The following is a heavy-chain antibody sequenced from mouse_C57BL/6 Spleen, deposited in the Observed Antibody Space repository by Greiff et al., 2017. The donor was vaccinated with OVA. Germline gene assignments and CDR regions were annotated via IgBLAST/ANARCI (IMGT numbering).Heavy chain of an antibody. J-gene: IGHJ4*01. CDR1: GFTFTDYY. Sequence: EVKLMESGGGLVQPGGSLSLSCAASGFTFTDYYMSWVRQPPGKALEWLGFIRNKANGYTTEYSASVKGRFTISRDNSQSILYLQMNALGAEDSATYYCARIAMDDWGQGTSVTVSS. CDR3: ARIAMDD. CDR2: IRNKANGYTT. V-gene: IGHV7-3*01.